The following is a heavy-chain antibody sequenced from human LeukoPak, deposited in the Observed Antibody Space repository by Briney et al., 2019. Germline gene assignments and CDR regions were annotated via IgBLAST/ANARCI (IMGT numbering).Heavy chain of an antibody. CDR1: GFPFSSYG. D-gene: IGHD1-26*01. Sequence: GALRLSCAASGFPFSSYGMHWARQAPGKGLEWVAVISYDGSNKYYADSVKGRFTISRDNSKNTLYLQMNSLRAEDTAVYYCAKKVVGATSYFDDWGQGTLVTVSS. V-gene: IGHV3-30*18. CDR2: ISYDGSNK. J-gene: IGHJ4*02. CDR3: AKKVVGATSYFDD.